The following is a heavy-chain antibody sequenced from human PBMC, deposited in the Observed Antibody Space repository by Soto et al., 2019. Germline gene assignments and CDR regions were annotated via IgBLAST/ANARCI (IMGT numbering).Heavy chain of an antibody. V-gene: IGHV3-21*01. Sequence: EVQLVESGGGLVKPGGSLRLSCAASGFTFSTYNMNWVRQAPGKGLEWVASISSTSVYMYYANSLKGRFTISRANAKSSLCLQVNSLRAEDTAVYYCARGWLRDPWMYWGQGPLVTVSS. D-gene: IGHD5-12*01. CDR2: ISSTSVYM. J-gene: IGHJ4*02. CDR1: GFTFSTYN. CDR3: ARGWLRDPWMY.